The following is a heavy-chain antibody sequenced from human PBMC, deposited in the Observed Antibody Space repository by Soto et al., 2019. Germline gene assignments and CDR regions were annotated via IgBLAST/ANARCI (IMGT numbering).Heavy chain of an antibody. Sequence: QLQLQESGSGLVKPSQTLSLTCAVSGGSISSGGYSWSWIRQPPGKGLEWIGYIYHSRSTYYNPSLNSLATISVDRPKNQFSLKLSSVTAADRAVYYCASGVTTVTTLDYWGQGTLVTVPS. V-gene: IGHV4-30-2*01. CDR3: ASGVTTVTTLDY. CDR2: IYHSRST. D-gene: IGHD4-4*01. J-gene: IGHJ4*02. CDR1: GGSISSGGYS.